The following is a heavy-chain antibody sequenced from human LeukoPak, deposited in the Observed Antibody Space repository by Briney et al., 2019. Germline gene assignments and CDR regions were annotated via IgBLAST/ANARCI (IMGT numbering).Heavy chain of an antibody. D-gene: IGHD3-16*01. V-gene: IGHV1-24*01. CDR3: AGGEWAALLDY. CDR2: FDPGDGEM. CDR1: GSTLTELS. J-gene: IGHJ4*02. Sequence: ASVKVSCKVSGSTLTELSMHWVRQAPGKGLEWMGGFDPGDGEMIYAQKFQGRLTMTEDTSTDTAYLELSSLRSEDTAVYYCAGGEWAALLDYWGQGTLVTVAS.